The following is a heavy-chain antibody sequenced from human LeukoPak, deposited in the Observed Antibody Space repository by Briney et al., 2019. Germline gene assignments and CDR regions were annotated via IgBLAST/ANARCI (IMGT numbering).Heavy chain of an antibody. CDR3: ARTIPSYYYDSSGFSIFDY. V-gene: IGHV1-18*01. J-gene: IGHJ4*02. Sequence: ASVKVSCKASGYTFTSYGISWVRQAPGQGLEWMGWISAYNGNTNCAQKLQGRVTMTTDTSTSTAYMELRSLRSDDTAVYYCARTIPSYYYDSSGFSIFDYWGQGTLVTVSS. CDR2: ISAYNGNT. D-gene: IGHD3-22*01. CDR1: GYTFTSYG.